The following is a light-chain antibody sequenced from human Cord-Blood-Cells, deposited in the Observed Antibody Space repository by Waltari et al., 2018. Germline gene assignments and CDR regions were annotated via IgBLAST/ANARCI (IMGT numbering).Light chain of an antibody. CDR3: CSYAGSSTV. Sequence: SALTQPASVSVSPGQSITISCTGTSSYVGSYNLVSWYQQHPGKAPKLMIYEGSKRPSGVSNRFSGSKSGNTASLTISGLQAEDEADYYCCSYAGSSTVFGGGTKLTVL. CDR2: EGS. CDR1: SSYVGSYNL. J-gene: IGLJ3*02. V-gene: IGLV2-23*01.